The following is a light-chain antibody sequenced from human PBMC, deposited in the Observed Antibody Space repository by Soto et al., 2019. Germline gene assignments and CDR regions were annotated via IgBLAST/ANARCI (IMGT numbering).Light chain of an antibody. CDR1: RSNIGNNP. J-gene: IGLJ3*02. Sequence: QSVLTQPPSASGTPGQRVTISCSGSRSNIGNNPVNWYQQLPGMAPKLLIHSNNQGPSGVPYRFSGSSSGTSACLVISGLQSEDEATYYCATWDDSLNSWVFGGGTQLTVL. V-gene: IGLV1-44*01. CDR3: ATWDDSLNSWV. CDR2: SNN.